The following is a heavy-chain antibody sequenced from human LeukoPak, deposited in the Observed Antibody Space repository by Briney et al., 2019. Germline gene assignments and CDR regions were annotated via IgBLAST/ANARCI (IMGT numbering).Heavy chain of an antibody. CDR2: ISYDGSNK. J-gene: IGHJ4*02. CDR3: ARGGCSSTSCLLDY. D-gene: IGHD2-2*01. Sequence: GGSLRLSCAASGFTFSSYAMHWVRQATGKGLEWVAVISYDGSNKYYADSVKGRFTISRDNSKNTLYLQMNSLRAEDTAVYYCARGGCSSTSCLLDYWGQGTLVTVSS. V-gene: IGHV3-30*04. CDR1: GFTFSSYA.